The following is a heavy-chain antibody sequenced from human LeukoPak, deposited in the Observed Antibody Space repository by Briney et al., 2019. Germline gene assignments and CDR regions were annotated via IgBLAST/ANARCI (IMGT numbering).Heavy chain of an antibody. CDR3: ARGRLAGYSSSSDFDY. Sequence: PGGSLRLSCAASGFTFSSYAMHWVRQAPGKGLEWVAVISYDGSNKYYADSVKGRFTISRDNSKNTLYLQMNSLRAEDTAVYYCARGRLAGYSSSSDFDYWGQGTLVTVSS. CDR2: ISYDGSNK. CDR1: GFTFSSYA. D-gene: IGHD6-13*01. V-gene: IGHV3-30-3*01. J-gene: IGHJ4*02.